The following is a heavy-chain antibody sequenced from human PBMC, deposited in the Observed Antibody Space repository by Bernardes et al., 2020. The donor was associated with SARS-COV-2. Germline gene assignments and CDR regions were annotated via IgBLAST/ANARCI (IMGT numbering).Heavy chain of an antibody. V-gene: IGHV3-15*01. CDR1: ASTFSKAV. CDR3: TTDPDYSSHLKPDGAFDI. Sequence: GGPLGLPFAASASTFSKAVMSWVLQAPGRGLWWLGRIKTKLTGGTTDYAAPVKGRFTISRDDSKNTLYLQMNSLKTEDTAVYYCTTDPDYSSHLKPDGAFDIWGQGTMVTVSS. CDR2: IKTKLTGGTT. J-gene: IGHJ3*02. D-gene: IGHD2-21*01.